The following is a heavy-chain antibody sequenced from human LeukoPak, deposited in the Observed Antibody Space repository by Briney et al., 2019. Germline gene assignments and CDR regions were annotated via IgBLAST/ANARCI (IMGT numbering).Heavy chain of an antibody. V-gene: IGHV3-11*01. CDR1: GFTFSDYY. D-gene: IGHD2-2*01. CDR2: ISSSGSTI. J-gene: IGHJ5*02. CDR3: ARGGEDIVVVPAARPNWFDP. Sequence: GGSLRLSCAVSGFTFSDYYMSWIRQAPGKGLEWVSYISSSGSTIYYADSVKGRFTISRDNAKNSLYLQMNSLRAEDTAVYYCARGGEDIVVVPAARPNWFDPWGQGTLVTVSS.